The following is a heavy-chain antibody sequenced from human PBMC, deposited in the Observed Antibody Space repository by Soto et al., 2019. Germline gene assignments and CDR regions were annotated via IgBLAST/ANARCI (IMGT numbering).Heavy chain of an antibody. CDR3: ARSGNPNFAY. V-gene: IGHV1-2*02. Sequence: ASVKVSCKASGYTFTDYYIHWVRQAPGRGLEWMGWINPNSGGTNYAQKFQGRVTMTRDTSITTAYMELSRLRSDDTAAYYCARSGNPNFAYWGQGTLVTVSS. CDR2: INPNSGGT. D-gene: IGHD2-15*01. J-gene: IGHJ4*02. CDR1: GYTFTDYY.